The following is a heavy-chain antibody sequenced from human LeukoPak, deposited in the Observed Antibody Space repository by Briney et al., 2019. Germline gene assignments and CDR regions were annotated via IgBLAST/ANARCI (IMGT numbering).Heavy chain of an antibody. CDR2: IDPSDSYT. Sequence: GESLKISCKGSGYSFTSYWISWVRQMPGKGLEWMGRIDPSDSYTNYSPSFQGRVTISADKSISTAYLQWSSLKASDTAMYYCARLVVPAAKAGDYWGQGTLVTVSS. CDR3: ARLVVPAAKAGDY. D-gene: IGHD2-2*01. CDR1: GYSFTSYW. J-gene: IGHJ4*02. V-gene: IGHV5-10-1*01.